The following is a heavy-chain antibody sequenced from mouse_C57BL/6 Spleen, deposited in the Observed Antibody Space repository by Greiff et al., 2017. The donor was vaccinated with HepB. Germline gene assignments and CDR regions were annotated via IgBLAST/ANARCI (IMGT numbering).Heavy chain of an antibody. Sequence: VQVVESGPGLVQPSQSLSITCTVSGFSLTSYGVHWVRQSPGKGLEWLGVIWRGGSTDYNAAFMSRLSITKDNSKSQVFFKMNSLQADDTAIYYCAKILYYYGSSYDAMDYWGQGTSVTVSS. J-gene: IGHJ4*01. CDR3: AKILYYYGSSYDAMDY. CDR2: IWRGGST. V-gene: IGHV2-5*01. D-gene: IGHD1-1*01. CDR1: GFSLTSYG.